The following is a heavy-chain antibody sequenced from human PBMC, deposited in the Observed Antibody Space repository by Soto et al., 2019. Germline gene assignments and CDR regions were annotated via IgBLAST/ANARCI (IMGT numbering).Heavy chain of an antibody. V-gene: IGHV4-61*01. CDR2: IYYSGST. J-gene: IGHJ6*02. D-gene: IGHD2-21*02. CDR1: GGSISSGSCY. Sequence: SETLSLTCTVSGGSISSGSCYWSWIRQTPGKGLEWIGYIYYSGSTNYNPSLKSRVTISVDTSKNQFSLKLSSVTAADTAVYYCARAYCGGDCYSLPETTYYYYYYGMDVWGQGTTVTVSS. CDR3: ARAYCGGDCYSLPETTYYYYYYGMDV.